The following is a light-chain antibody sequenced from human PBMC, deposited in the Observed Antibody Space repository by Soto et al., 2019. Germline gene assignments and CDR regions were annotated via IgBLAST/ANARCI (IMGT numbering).Light chain of an antibody. CDR2: KDD. CDR3: QSYDSNFYVI. J-gene: IGLJ2*01. CDR1: SGSIASNY. V-gene: IGLV6-57*04. Sequence: NFMLSQPPSVSESPGKTVTISCTRSSGSIASNYVQWYQQRPGSAPTSVIYKDDERPSGVPIRFFGSIDSSSNSASLMISGLKTEDEADYYCQSYDSNFYVIFGGGTKLTVL.